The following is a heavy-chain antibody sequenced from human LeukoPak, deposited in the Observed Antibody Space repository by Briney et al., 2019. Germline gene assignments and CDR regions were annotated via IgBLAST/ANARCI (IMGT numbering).Heavy chain of an antibody. CDR1: GYTFTGYY. CDR3: ARYGDSSVYYSADAFDI. Sequence: ASVKVSCKASGYTFTGYYMHWVRQAPGQGLEWMGWINPKSGGTNYAQKFQGRVTMTRDTSISTAYMELSGLRSDDTAVYYCARYGDSSVYYSADAFDIWGQGTMVTVSS. J-gene: IGHJ3*02. V-gene: IGHV1-2*02. D-gene: IGHD3-22*01. CDR2: INPKSGGT.